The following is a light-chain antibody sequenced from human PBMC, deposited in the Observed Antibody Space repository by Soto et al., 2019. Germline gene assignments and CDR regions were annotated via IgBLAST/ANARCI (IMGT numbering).Light chain of an antibody. CDR3: QQRYNWLT. V-gene: IGKV3-11*01. J-gene: IGKJ4*01. Sequence: EIVLTQSPATLSMSPGERATLSCRASQSVTKYLAWYKQKPGQAPRLLIYDTSHRATGIPARFSGSGSGTDFTLTISSLESEDSGIYYCQQRYNWLTFGGGTKVEIK. CDR2: DTS. CDR1: QSVTKY.